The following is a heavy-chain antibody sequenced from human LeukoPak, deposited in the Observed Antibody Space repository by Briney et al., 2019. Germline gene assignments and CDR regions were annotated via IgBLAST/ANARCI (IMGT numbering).Heavy chain of an antibody. CDR3: ARDRGYGDYPYYFDY. CDR1: GGSVSNASYY. J-gene: IGHJ4*02. CDR2: VYYSGST. D-gene: IGHD4-17*01. Sequence: SETLSLTCTVSGGSVSNASYYGSWIRQPPGKGLDWIGYVYYSGSTNYNPSLKSRVTISVDTSKNQSSLKLSSVTAADTAVYYCARDRGYGDYPYYFDYWGQGTLVTVSS. V-gene: IGHV4-61*01.